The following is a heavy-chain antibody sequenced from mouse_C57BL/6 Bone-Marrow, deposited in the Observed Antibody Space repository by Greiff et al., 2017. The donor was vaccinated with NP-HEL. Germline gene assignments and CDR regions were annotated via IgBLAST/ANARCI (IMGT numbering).Heavy chain of an antibody. Sequence: QVTLKECGPGILQSSQTLSLTCSFSGFSLSTSGMGVSWIRQPSGKGLEWLAHIYWDDDKRYNPSLKSRLTISKDTSRNQVFLKITSVDTADTATYYCARAYYYGSSYYYAMDYWGQGTSVTVSS. CDR1: GFSLSTSGMG. J-gene: IGHJ4*01. D-gene: IGHD1-1*01. CDR2: IYWDDDK. V-gene: IGHV8-12*01. CDR3: ARAYYYGSSYYYAMDY.